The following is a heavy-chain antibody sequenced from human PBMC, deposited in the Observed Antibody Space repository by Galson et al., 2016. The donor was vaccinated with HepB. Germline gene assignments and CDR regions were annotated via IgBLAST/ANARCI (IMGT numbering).Heavy chain of an antibody. Sequence: SETLSLTCTVSGGSITSNDHCWGWIRQTPKEGLEWIGSIYQSGRSYYNPSLKSRLTISVDTSKNQFSLKLTSVTAADTAVYFCARDSVYEQFGMDVWGPGTTV. J-gene: IGHJ6*02. CDR2: IYQSGRS. V-gene: IGHV4-39*07. CDR3: ARDSVYEQFGMDV. D-gene: IGHD5/OR15-5a*01. CDR1: GGSITSNDHC.